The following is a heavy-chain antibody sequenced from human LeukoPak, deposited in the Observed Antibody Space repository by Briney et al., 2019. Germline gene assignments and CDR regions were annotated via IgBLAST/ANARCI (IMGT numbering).Heavy chain of an antibody. J-gene: IGHJ5*02. Sequence: ASVKVSCKASGYTFTGYYMHWLRPAPGRALEGMGWINPNRCGTNYAQKFHGRVTMTRHTSISTAYMELSRLRSDDTAVYYCARDRGIVLVRFDPWGQGTLVTVSS. CDR2: INPNRCGT. D-gene: IGHD2-2*01. CDR3: ARDRGIVLVRFDP. CDR1: GYTFTGYY. V-gene: IGHV1-2*02.